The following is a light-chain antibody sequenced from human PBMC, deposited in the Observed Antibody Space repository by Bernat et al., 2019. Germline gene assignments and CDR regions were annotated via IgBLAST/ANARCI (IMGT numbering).Light chain of an antibody. CDR3: QSYDSSLSGVV. CDR1: SSNFGAGYA. CDR2: GNN. J-gene: IGLJ2*01. Sequence: QSVLTQPPSVSAAPGQRVTIPCTGSSSNFGAGYAVHWYQRLPGTAPKLLIYGNNNRPSGVPDRSSGSKSGPSASLSVTGLQAEDEADYHCQSYDSSLSGVVFGGGTKLTVL. V-gene: IGLV1-40*01.